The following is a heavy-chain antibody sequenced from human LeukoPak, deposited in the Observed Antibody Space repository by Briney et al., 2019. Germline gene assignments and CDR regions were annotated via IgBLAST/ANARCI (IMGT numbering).Heavy chain of an antibody. CDR1: GFTFSSYA. D-gene: IGHD3-16*02. J-gene: IGHJ4*02. V-gene: IGHV4-39*01. CDR3: ARGGVRYDYVWGSYRYAGPYFDY. CDR2: IYYSGST. Sequence: GSLRLSCAASGFTFSSYAMSWIRQPPGKGLEWIGSIYYSGSTYYNPSLKSRVTISVDTSKNQFSLKLSSVTAADTAVYYCARGGVRYDYVWGSYRYAGPYFDYWGQGTLVTVSS.